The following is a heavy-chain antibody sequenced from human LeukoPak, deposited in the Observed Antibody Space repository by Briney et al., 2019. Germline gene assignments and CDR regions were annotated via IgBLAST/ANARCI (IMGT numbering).Heavy chain of an antibody. CDR1: GGSFSGYY. D-gene: IGHD6-19*01. CDR3: ARGLIAVAGIDY. CDR2: INHSGST. Sequence: PSETLSLTCAVYGGSFSGYYWSWIRQPPGKGLEWIGEINHSGSTNYNPSLKSRVTISVDTSKNQFSLKLSSVTAADTAVYYCARGLIAVAGIDYWGQGTLVTVSS. J-gene: IGHJ4*02. V-gene: IGHV4-34*01.